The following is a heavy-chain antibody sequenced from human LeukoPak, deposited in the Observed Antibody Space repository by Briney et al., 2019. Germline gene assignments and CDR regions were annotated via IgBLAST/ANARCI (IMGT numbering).Heavy chain of an antibody. Sequence: GRSLSLSCAASRFTFSSYSMSWVRQAPGRGLEWVSYISTGSVIKYYADSVKGRFTISRDDAKNSVSLQMNSLRVEDTAVYYCARDNGYCTAGSCYLWFGTWGEGTLVTVSS. CDR2: ISTGSVIK. V-gene: IGHV3-48*04. CDR1: RFTFSSYS. CDR3: ARDNGYCTAGSCYLWFGT. J-gene: IGHJ4*02. D-gene: IGHD2-15*01.